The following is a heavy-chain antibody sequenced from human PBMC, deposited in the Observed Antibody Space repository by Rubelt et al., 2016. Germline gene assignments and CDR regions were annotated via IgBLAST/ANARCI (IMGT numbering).Heavy chain of an antibody. CDR3: ARLERFFGPFDP. Sequence: EVQLVQSGAEVKKPGESLRISCTGSGYSFTTYWIGWVRQMPGKGLEWMGILYPGDSDPRYSPPVQGHVTISADKSISTAYLQWSSLKASDTAMYYCARLERFFGPFDPWGQGSLVTVSS. D-gene: IGHD1-1*01. V-gene: IGHV5-51*01. CDR1: GYSFTTYW. CDR2: LYPGDSDP. J-gene: IGHJ5*02.